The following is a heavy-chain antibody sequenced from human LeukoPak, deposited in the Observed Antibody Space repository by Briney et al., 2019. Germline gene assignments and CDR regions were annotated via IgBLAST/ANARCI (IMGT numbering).Heavy chain of an antibody. J-gene: IGHJ4*02. Sequence: PGRSLRLSCAASRFNLYDFAMHWVRQAPGKGLEGVSGIIWDSSRIGYADSVKGRFPISRENAKNSLYLQMNSLRAEDTAVYYCARYFDNPGYSWRRFDYWGQGALVTVSS. D-gene: IGHD3-9*01. CDR1: RFNLYDFA. CDR2: IIWDSSRI. V-gene: IGHV3-9*01. CDR3: ARYFDNPGYSWRRFDY.